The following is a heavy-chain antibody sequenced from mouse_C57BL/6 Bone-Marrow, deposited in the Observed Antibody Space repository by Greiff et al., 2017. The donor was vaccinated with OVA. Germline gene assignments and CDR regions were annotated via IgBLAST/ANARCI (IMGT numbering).Heavy chain of an antibody. CDR2: ISSGGSYT. D-gene: IGHD3-2*02. J-gene: IGHJ3*01. V-gene: IGHV5-6*01. CDR3: ARDAQATGAY. CDR1: GFTFSSYG. Sequence: EVKVVESGGDLVKPGGSLKLSCAASGFTFSSYGMSWVRQTPDKRLEWVATISSGGSYTYYPDSVKGRFTISRDNAKNTLYLQMSSLKSEDTAMYYCARDAQATGAYWGQGTLVTVSA.